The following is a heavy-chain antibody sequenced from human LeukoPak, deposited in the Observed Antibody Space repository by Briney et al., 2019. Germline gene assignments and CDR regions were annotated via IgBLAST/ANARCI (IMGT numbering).Heavy chain of an antibody. CDR1: GFTFSSYG. D-gene: IGHD3-10*01. CDR2: IRYDGSNK. Sequence: TGGSLRLSCAASGFTFSSYGMHWVRQAPGKGLEWVAFIRYDGSNKYYADSVKGRFTISRDNSKNTLYLQMNSLRAEDTAVYYCAKQQYYYGSGSFKSYYYMDVWGKGTTVTISS. CDR3: AKQQYYYGSGSFKSYYYMDV. V-gene: IGHV3-30*02. J-gene: IGHJ6*03.